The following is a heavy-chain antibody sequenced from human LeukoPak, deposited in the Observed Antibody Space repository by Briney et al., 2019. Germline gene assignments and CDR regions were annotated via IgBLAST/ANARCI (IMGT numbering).Heavy chain of an antibody. J-gene: IGHJ4*02. Sequence: GGSLRLSCAASGFTFSSYSMNWVRQAPGKGLEWVSYISSSSSTIYYADSVKGRFTISRDNAKNSQYLQMNSLRDEDTAVYYCARDPTARNPYYYDSSGYYSEGYFDYWGQGTLVTVSS. D-gene: IGHD3-22*01. CDR1: GFTFSSYS. CDR2: ISSSSSTI. V-gene: IGHV3-48*02. CDR3: ARDPTARNPYYYDSSGYYSEGYFDY.